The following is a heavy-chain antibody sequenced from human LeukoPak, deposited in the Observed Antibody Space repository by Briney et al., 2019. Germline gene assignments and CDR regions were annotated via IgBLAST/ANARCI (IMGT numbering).Heavy chain of an antibody. CDR2: LSVYNGHT. Sequence: ASVKVSCKASGYSFNSYGIGWVRQAPGQGLEWMGWLSVYNGHTSYAQKFQGVFTMTTDTSTDTAYMELRSLRSDDTAVYYCERLIVTEYKSGWYGHNFDHWGQGTQVTVTS. D-gene: IGHD6-13*01. J-gene: IGHJ4*02. CDR3: ERLIVTEYKSGWYGHNFDH. CDR1: GYSFNSYG. V-gene: IGHV1-18*01.